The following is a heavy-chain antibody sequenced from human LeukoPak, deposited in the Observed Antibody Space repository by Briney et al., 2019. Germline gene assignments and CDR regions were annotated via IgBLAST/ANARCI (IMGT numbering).Heavy chain of an antibody. CDR3: AKSLSRLYYYYGMDV. V-gene: IGHV3-21*04. CDR2: ISSSSSYI. J-gene: IGHJ6*02. Sequence: PGGSLRLSCAASGFTFSSYSMNWVRQAPGKGLEWVSSISSSSSYIYYADSVKGRFTISRDNSKNTLYLQMNSLRAEDTAVYYCAKSLSRLYYYYGMDVWGQGTTVTVSS. CDR1: GFTFSSYS. D-gene: IGHD2/OR15-2a*01.